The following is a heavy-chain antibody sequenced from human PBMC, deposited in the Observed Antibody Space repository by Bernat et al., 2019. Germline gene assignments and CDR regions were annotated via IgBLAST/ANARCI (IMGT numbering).Heavy chain of an antibody. CDR1: GGSISSGDYY. J-gene: IGHJ4*02. CDR2: IYYSGST. Sequence: QVQLQEPGPGLVKPSQTLSLTCTVSGGSISSGDYYWRWIRQPPGKGLEWIGYIYYSGSTYYNPSLKSRVTISVDTSKNQFSLKLSSVTAADTAVYYCARDRGCGDYWSFFDYWGQGTLVTVSS. D-gene: IGHD4-17*01. CDR3: ARDRGCGDYWSFFDY. V-gene: IGHV4-30-4*01.